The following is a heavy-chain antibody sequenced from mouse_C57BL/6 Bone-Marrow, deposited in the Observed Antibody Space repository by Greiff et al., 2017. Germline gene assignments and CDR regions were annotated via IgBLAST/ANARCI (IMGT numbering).Heavy chain of an antibody. CDR2: IDPSDSYT. Sequence: QVQLQQPGAELVRPGTSVKLSCKASGYTFTSYWMHWVKQRPGQGLEWIGVIDPSDSYTNYNQQFKGKATLTVDTSSSTAYMQLSSLTSEDSAVYYCARDDGYYVFAYWGQGTLVTVSA. CDR1: GYTFTSYW. D-gene: IGHD2-3*01. CDR3: ARDDGYYVFAY. J-gene: IGHJ3*01. V-gene: IGHV1-59*01.